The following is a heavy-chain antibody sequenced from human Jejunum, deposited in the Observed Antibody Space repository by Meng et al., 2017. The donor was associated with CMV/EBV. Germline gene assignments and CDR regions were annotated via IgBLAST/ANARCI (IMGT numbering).Heavy chain of an antibody. Sequence: YAMYWAHQAPGRELQWVSGISASGGTSYYADSVKGRFTIARDNSKDTLYLEMNSLRAEDTAIYYCAKARDSSRYCSGTSCPIDCWGQGTLVTVSS. J-gene: IGHJ4*02. CDR2: ISASGGTS. D-gene: IGHD2-2*01. V-gene: IGHV3-23*01. CDR1: YA. CDR3: AKARDSSRYCSGTSCPIDC.